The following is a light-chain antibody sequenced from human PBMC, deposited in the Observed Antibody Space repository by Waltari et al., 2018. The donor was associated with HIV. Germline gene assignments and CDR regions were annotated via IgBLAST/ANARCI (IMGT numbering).Light chain of an antibody. V-gene: IGLV2-8*01. Sequence: QSALAQPPSASGSAGQSVTISCTGTSSDVGAYNYVSWYQQHPGKSPKRSIYDVTERPSGVPDRCSGSKSGNTASLTVSGLQGEDEADYYCSSYADSDTPVVFGGGTKLTVL. CDR1: SSDVGAYNY. CDR3: SSYADSDTPVV. CDR2: DVT. J-gene: IGLJ2*01.